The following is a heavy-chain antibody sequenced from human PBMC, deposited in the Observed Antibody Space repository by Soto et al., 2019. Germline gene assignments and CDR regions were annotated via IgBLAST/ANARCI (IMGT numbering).Heavy chain of an antibody. D-gene: IGHD3-9*01. CDR3: ARDEGGYDILTGYYKAHHFDQ. CDR1: GYTFGHFY. Sequence: ASVKVSCKASGYTFGHFYVTWVRQAPGQGLEWMGAISPHNRNTNYAEKFRGRVTMTTDTSTTTAYMELRSLRSDDTAVYYCARDEGGYDILTGYYKAHHFDQWGQGALVTVSS. CDR2: ISPHNRNT. J-gene: IGHJ4*02. V-gene: IGHV1-18*01.